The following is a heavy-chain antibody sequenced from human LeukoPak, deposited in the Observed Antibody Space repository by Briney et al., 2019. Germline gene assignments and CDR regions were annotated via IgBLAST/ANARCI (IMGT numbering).Heavy chain of an antibody. Sequence: SETLSLTCTVSGGSISSSSYYWGWIRQPPGKGLEWIGYIYYSGSTYYNPSLKSRVTISVDKSKTQFPLKLSSVTAADTAVYYCARVPIMITFGGAYYFDYWGQGTLVTASS. J-gene: IGHJ4*02. V-gene: IGHV4-31*03. CDR2: IYYSGST. CDR3: ARVPIMITFGGAYYFDY. D-gene: IGHD3-16*01. CDR1: GGSISSSSYY.